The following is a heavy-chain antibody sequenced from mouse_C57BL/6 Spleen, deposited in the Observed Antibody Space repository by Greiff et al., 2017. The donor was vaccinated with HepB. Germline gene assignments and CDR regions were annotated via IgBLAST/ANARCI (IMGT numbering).Heavy chain of an antibody. V-gene: IGHV1-62-2*01. CDR3: ARHEGGDDYDEVWYFDV. Sequence: QVHVKQSGAELVKPGASVKLSCKASGYTFTEYTIHWVKQRSGQGLEWIGWFYPGSGSIKYNEKFKDKATLTADKSSSTVYMELSRLTSEDSAVYFCARHEGGDDYDEVWYFDVWGTGTTVTVSS. D-gene: IGHD2-4*01. CDR1: GYTFTEYT. J-gene: IGHJ1*03. CDR2: FYPGSGSI.